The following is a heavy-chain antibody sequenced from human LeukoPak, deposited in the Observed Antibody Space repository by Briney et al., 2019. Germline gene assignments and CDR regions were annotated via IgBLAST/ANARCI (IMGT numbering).Heavy chain of an antibody. J-gene: IGHJ4*02. Sequence: SETLSLTCTVSGYSISSGYYWGWIRQPPGKGLEWIGSIYHSGSTYYNPPLKSRVTMSVDTSKNQFSLKVSSVTAADTAVYYCTRQASIPAVNFDCWGPGTLVTVSS. CDR3: TRQASIPAVNFDC. V-gene: IGHV4-38-2*02. D-gene: IGHD3-3*02. CDR1: GYSISSGYY. CDR2: IYHSGST.